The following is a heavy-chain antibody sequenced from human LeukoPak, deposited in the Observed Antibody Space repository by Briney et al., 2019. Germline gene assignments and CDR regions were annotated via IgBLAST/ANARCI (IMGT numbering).Heavy chain of an antibody. CDR1: GFTFSSYA. CDR2: ISGSGGST. CDR3: AKFGLTGHYYFDY. Sequence: GGSLTLSCAASGFTFSSYAMSWVRQAPGKGLEWVSAISGSGGSTYYADSVKGRFTISRDDSKNTLYLQMNSLRAEDTAVYYCAKFGLTGHYYFDYWGQGTLVTVSS. D-gene: IGHD7-27*01. J-gene: IGHJ4*02. V-gene: IGHV3-23*01.